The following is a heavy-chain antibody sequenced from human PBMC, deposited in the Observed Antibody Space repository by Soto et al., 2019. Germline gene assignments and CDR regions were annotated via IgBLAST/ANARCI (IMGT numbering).Heavy chain of an antibody. J-gene: IGHJ4*02. V-gene: IGHV3-23*01. D-gene: IGHD4-17*01. CDR3: AKDRYGDYGEIDY. Sequence: EVQLLESGGGLVQPGGSLRLSCAASGFTFSTYAMSWVRQAPGKGLEWVSVITGSGGSTYYADSVKGRFTISRDTSKNTLFLQMNSMRADDTAVYYCAKDRYGDYGEIDYWGQGTMVTASS. CDR2: ITGSGGST. CDR1: GFTFSTYA.